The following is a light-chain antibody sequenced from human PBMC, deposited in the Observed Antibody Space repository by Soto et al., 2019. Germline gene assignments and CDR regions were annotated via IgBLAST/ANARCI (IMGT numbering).Light chain of an antibody. CDR3: QAYRGSVIT. J-gene: IGKJ3*01. CDR1: QSVSVNS. V-gene: IGKV3-20*01. Sequence: EIVLTQSPGTLPLSPGXRATLSCRASQSVSVNSLAWYQQKGARAPRLLIYAPSARATGVPDRFSGTGSGADFALTISRRESDHAAVYYCQAYRGSVITLGSGTKVD. CDR2: APS.